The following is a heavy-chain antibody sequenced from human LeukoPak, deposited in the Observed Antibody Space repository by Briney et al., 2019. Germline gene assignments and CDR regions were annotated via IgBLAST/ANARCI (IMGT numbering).Heavy chain of an antibody. V-gene: IGHV3-23*01. CDR2: ISGSGGST. Sequence: GGSLRLSCAASGFTFSSYAMSWVRQAPGKGLEWVSAISGSGGSTYYADSVKGRFTISRDNSKNTLYLQMNSLRAEDTAVYYCAKDLPRIVVVPAATSDYWGQGTLVTVSS. CDR3: AKDLPRIVVVPAATSDY. CDR1: GFTFSSYA. J-gene: IGHJ4*02. D-gene: IGHD2-2*01.